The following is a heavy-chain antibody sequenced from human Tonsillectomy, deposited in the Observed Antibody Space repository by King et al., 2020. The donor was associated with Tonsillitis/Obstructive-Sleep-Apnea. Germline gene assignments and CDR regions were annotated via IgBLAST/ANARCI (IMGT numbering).Heavy chain of an antibody. CDR3: ARDFYCSGGSCYRENWFDP. V-gene: IGHV3-30*01. CDR1: GFTFSSYA. CDR2: ISYDGSNK. Sequence: VQLVESGGGVVQPGRSLRLSCAASGFTFSSYAMHWVRQAPGKGLEWVAVISYDGSNKYYADSVKGRFTISRDNSKNTLYLQMNSLRAEDTAVYYCARDFYCSGGSCYRENWFDPWGQGTLVTVSS. J-gene: IGHJ5*02. D-gene: IGHD2-15*01.